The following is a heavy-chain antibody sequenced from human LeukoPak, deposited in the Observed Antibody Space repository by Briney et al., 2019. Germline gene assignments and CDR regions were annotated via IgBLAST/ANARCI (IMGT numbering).Heavy chain of an antibody. CDR3: TKTLGSSGELDDY. V-gene: IGHV4-39*01. Sequence: SETLSLTCTVSGASISGSSYSWGWIRQPPGKGLEWIGSIYYSGSTYYNPFLKSRVTISVDTSKNQFSLKLSSVTAADTAVYYCTKTLGSSGELDDYWGQGTLVTVSS. CDR2: IYYSGST. J-gene: IGHJ4*02. D-gene: IGHD6-19*01. CDR1: GASISGSSYS.